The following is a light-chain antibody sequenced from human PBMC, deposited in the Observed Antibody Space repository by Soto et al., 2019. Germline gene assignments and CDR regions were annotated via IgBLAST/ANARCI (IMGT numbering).Light chain of an antibody. CDR2: DVS. V-gene: IGLV2-11*01. CDR1: SSDVGGYNY. Sequence: QSALTQPRSVSGSPGQSVTISCTGTSSDVGGYNYVSWYQQHTGKAPKLMIYDVSKRPSGVPDRFSGSKSGNPASLTISGLQAEDEADYYFSSYAGSYTSWVFGGGTKHTVL. CDR3: SSYAGSYTSWV. J-gene: IGLJ3*02.